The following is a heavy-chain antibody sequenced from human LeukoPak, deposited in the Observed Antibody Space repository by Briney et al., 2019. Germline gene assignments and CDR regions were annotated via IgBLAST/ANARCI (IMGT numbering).Heavy chain of an antibody. D-gene: IGHD4-17*01. CDR1: GFAVSSNY. V-gene: IGHV3-53*01. Sequence: PGGSLRLSCAASGFAVSSNYMSWVRQAPGKGLEWVSFFYIAGTTYYADSVKGRFTFSRDNSKNTLYLQMNSLRAEDTAVYYCARGATVKNYYYYGMDVWGQGTTVTVSS. J-gene: IGHJ6*02. CDR3: ARGATVKNYYYYGMDV. CDR2: FYIAGTT.